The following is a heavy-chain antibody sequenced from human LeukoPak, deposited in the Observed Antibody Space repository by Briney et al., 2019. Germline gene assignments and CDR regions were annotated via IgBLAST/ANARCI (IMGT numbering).Heavy chain of an antibody. CDR1: GFTFSDHH. CDR3: ARSPLGIAPFDY. D-gene: IGHD7-27*01. J-gene: IGHJ4*02. CDR2: IRNKANRYTT. Sequence: AGGSLRLSCAASGFTFSDHHMDWVRQAPGEGLEWVARIRNKANRYTTEYAASVKGRFTISRDDSENSLYLQMDSLKTEDTAVYYCARSPLGIAPFDYWGQGTLVTVFS. V-gene: IGHV3-72*01.